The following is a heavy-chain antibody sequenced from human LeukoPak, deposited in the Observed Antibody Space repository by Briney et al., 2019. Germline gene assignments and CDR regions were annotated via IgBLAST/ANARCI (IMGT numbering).Heavy chain of an antibody. CDR3: AREFTYYYDSSGHGFDP. J-gene: IGHJ5*02. CDR1: GGSLSSYY. CDR2: IYYSGST. Sequence: SETLSLTCTVSGGSLSSYYWSWIRQPPGQGLEAIGYIYYSGSTNYNPSLKSRVTISVHTSKTQFSLKLSSVTAADTAVYYCAREFTYYYDSSGHGFDPWGQGTLVTVSS. D-gene: IGHD3-22*01. V-gene: IGHV4-59*01.